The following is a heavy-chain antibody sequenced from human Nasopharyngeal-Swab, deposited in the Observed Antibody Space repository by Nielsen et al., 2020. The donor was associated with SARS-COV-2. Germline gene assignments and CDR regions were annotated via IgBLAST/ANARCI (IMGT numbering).Heavy chain of an antibody. V-gene: IGHV1-46*02. CDR1: GYTFNNYY. D-gene: IGHD2-2*01. Sequence: LVKVSCKASGYTFNNYYIHWVRQAPGQGLEWMGMINPGSGGTTYAQKFQGRVTMTRDTSTSTVFMDLSSLRSEDTAVYYCARRGRCSGSSCDMDVWGQGTTVTVSS. J-gene: IGHJ6*02. CDR3: ARRGRCSGSSCDMDV. CDR2: INPGSGGT.